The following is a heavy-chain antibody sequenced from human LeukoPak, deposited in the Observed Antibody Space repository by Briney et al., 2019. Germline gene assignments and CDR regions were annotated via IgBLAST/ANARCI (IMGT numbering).Heavy chain of an antibody. CDR1: GFTFSSYA. Sequence: GGSLRLSCAASGFTFSSYAMHWVRQAPGKGLEWVSSISSSSSYIYYADSVKGRFTISRDNAKNSLYLQMNSLRAEDTAVYYCARSEDGYVDYWGQGTLVTVSS. V-gene: IGHV3-21*01. CDR2: ISSSSSYI. CDR3: ARSEDGYVDY. D-gene: IGHD5-24*01. J-gene: IGHJ4*02.